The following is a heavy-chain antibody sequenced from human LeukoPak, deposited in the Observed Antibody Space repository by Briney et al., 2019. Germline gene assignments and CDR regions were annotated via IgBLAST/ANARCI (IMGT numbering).Heavy chain of an antibody. D-gene: IGHD3-22*01. V-gene: IGHV1-69*05. J-gene: IGHJ3*02. CDR1: GGTFSSYA. CDR2: IIPIFGTA. CDR3: AADRRLSYYDSSGYPLGAFDI. Sequence: SVKVSCKASGGTFSSYAISWVRQAPGQGLEWMGGIIPIFGTANYAQKFQERVTITRDMSTSTAYMELSSLRSEDTAVYYCAADRRLSYYDSSGYPLGAFDIWGQGTMVTVSS.